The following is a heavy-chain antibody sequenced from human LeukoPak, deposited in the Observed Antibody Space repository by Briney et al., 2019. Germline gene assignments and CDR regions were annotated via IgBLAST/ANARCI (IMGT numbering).Heavy chain of an antibody. CDR1: GGTFSSYA. Sequence: ASVKVSCKASGGTFSSYAISWVRQAPGQGLEWMGGIIPIFGTANYAQKFQGRVTITADESTGTAYMELSSLRSEDTAVYYCARDLFGYCSSTSCYQGFDYWGQGTLVTVSS. J-gene: IGHJ4*02. V-gene: IGHV1-69*13. D-gene: IGHD2-2*03. CDR2: IIPIFGTA. CDR3: ARDLFGYCSSTSCYQGFDY.